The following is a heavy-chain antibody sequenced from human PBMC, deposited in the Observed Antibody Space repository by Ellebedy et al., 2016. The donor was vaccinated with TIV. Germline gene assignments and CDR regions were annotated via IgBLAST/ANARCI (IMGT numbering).Heavy chain of an antibody. CDR3: SRDGGRGGGNDF. CDR2: IKSSSNPI. CDR1: GFTFGSYS. J-gene: IGHJ4*02. D-gene: IGHD3-16*01. V-gene: IGHV3-48*02. Sequence: GESLKISCAASGFTFGSYSMNWVRQAPGKGLEWVSHIKSSSNPIYYADSVKGRFIISRDNAKNSLYLQMNNLRDEDTAVYYCSRDGGRGGGNDFWGQGTLVIVSS.